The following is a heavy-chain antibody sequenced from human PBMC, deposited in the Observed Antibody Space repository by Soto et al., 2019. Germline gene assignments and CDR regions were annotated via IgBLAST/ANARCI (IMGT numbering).Heavy chain of an antibody. D-gene: IGHD5-12*01. CDR3: ARQPGGSGYIRWFDP. Sequence: QVQLQESGPGLVKPSGTLSLTCAVSGASISSSNWWSWVRQAPKKGLEWIGEIYHSGTTNYNPSLQSRLPISVDKSKNHFSLKLSSVTAADTAVYYWARQPGGSGYIRWFDPWGQGTLVTVSS. CDR1: GASISSSNW. J-gene: IGHJ5*02. V-gene: IGHV4-4*02. CDR2: IYHSGTT.